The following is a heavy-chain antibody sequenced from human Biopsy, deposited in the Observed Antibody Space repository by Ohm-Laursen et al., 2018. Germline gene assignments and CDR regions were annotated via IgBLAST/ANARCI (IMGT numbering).Heavy chain of an antibody. D-gene: IGHD5-24*01. V-gene: IGHV1-46*01. CDR1: GNTFATYH. CDR3: ARAGVGSDGTDSYYYGMDV. Sequence: ESSVKVSCKVSGNTFATYHIHWVRQGPGQGLEWMGVISPSGATTSFSQKFQGRITMTRDTSTGTVYMDLNSLGSEDTAVYYCARAGVGSDGTDSYYYGMDVWGPGTTVTVSS. CDR2: ISPSGATT. J-gene: IGHJ6*02.